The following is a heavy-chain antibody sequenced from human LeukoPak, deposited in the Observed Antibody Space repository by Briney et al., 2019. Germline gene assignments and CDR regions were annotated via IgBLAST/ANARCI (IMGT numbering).Heavy chain of an antibody. CDR3: ARDVRGYGYSYFDY. D-gene: IGHD3-22*01. V-gene: IGHV4-59*01. J-gene: IGHJ4*02. CDR1: GGSISSYY. Sequence: SETLSLTCTVSGGSISSYYWSWIRQPPGKGLEWIGYIYYSGSTNYNPSLKSRVTILVDTSKNQFSLRLSSVTAADTAVYYCARDVRGYGYSYFDYWGQGTLVTVSS. CDR2: IYYSGST.